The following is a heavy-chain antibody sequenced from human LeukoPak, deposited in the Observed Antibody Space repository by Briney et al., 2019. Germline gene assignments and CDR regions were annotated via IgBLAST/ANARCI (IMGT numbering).Heavy chain of an antibody. J-gene: IGHJ6*02. CDR3: ARGIQGYFDWLGADYYYYYGMDV. CDR1: GGSFSGYY. Sequence: ASETLSLTCAVYGGSFSGYYWSWIRQPPGKGLEWIGEINHSGSTNYNPSLKSRVTISVDTSKNQFSLKLGSVTAADTAVYYCARGIQGYFDWLGADYYYYYGMDVWGQGTTVTVSS. D-gene: IGHD3-9*01. CDR2: INHSGST. V-gene: IGHV4-34*01.